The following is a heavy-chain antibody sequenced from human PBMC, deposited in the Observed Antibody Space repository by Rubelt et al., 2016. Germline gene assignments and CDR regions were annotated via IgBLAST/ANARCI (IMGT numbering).Heavy chain of an antibody. J-gene: IGHJ4*02. CDR1: GFTFSSYW. CDR2: ISYDGTNK. D-gene: IGHD6-19*01. Sequence: CAASGFTFSSYWMHWVRQAPGKGLEWVAVISYDGTNKYYADSVKGRFTISRDNSKNTLYLQMNSLRAEDTAVYYCASSSGWYFDYWGQGTLVTVSS. CDR3: ASSSGWYFDY. V-gene: IGHV3-30*03.